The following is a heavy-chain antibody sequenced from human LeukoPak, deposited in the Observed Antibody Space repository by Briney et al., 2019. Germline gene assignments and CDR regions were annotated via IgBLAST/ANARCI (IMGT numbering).Heavy chain of an antibody. CDR3: ATFTGRENYHYTANL. J-gene: IGHJ4*02. Sequence: QTGGSLRLSCAASGFTFSSYWMHWVRQAPGKGLVWVSRINSDGSSTNYADSVKGRFTISRDNAKNTLYLQMNSLRAEDTAVYYCATFTGRENYHYTANLWGQGTLVIVS. V-gene: IGHV3-74*01. CDR1: GFTFSSYW. CDR2: INSDGSST. D-gene: IGHD3-16*02.